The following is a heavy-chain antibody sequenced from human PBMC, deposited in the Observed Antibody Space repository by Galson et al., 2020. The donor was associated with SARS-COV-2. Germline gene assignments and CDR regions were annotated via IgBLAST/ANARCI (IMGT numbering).Heavy chain of an antibody. D-gene: IGHD3-16*01. J-gene: IGHJ6*03. CDR3: VRARKDGAYSDTFPNYFYHWFMDV. Sequence: SETLSLTCAVYGESFSDFQWNWIRHSPGKGLEWIGEITHSGRASYNPSLKSRVTMSVDTSKNQFSLKLTSVTVADMAVYFCVRARKDGAYSDTFPNYFYHWFMDVCGGGTTVTVSS. CDR2: ITHSGRA. CDR1: GESFSDFQ. V-gene: IGHV4-34*01.